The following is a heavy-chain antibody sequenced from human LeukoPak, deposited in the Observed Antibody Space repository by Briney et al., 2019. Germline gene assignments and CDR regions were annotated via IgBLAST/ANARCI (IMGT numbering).Heavy chain of an antibody. CDR1: GYTFTSYY. Sequence: ASVKVSCKASGYTFTSYYMHWVRQAPGQGLEWMGIINPSGGSTSYAQKFQGRVTMTRDMSTSTAYMELSSLRSEDTAVYYCARVGGLVVPAALSRVREDYYYMDVWGKGTTVTVSS. D-gene: IGHD2-2*01. J-gene: IGHJ6*03. CDR2: INPSGGST. CDR3: ARVGGLVVPAALSRVREDYYYMDV. V-gene: IGHV1-46*01.